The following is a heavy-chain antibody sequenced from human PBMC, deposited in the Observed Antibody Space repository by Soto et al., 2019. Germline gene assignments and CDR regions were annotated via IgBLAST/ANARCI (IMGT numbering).Heavy chain of an antibody. J-gene: IGHJ4*02. Sequence: ASETLSLTCAVSGGSISSGGYYWSWIRQHPGKGLEWIGYIYYSRSTYYNPSLKSRITISVDTSKNQFPLKLSSVTAADTAVYYCARGPLLRYTSSWDPKYYFDYWGQGTLVTVSS. D-gene: IGHD6-13*01. CDR3: ARGPLLRYTSSWDPKYYFDY. V-gene: IGHV4-31*11. CDR2: IYYSRST. CDR1: GGSISSGGYY.